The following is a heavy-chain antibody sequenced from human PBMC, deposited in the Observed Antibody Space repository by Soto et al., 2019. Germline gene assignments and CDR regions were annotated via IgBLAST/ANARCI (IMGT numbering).Heavy chain of an antibody. D-gene: IGHD2-21*02. J-gene: IGHJ6*02. CDR1: GVSRGSYY. Sequence: QVQLQESGPGLVEASETLSLTCTVSGVSRGSYYWSWIRQPPGKGLAWIGYVFYTGRANYNASLKSRVSISLDTSNDQFSLKLSSVTAADTAVYYCARDGDGRMNINPSHYNGMDVWGPGTTVTVSS. V-gene: IGHV4-59*01. CDR2: VFYTGRA. CDR3: ARDGDGRMNINPSHYNGMDV.